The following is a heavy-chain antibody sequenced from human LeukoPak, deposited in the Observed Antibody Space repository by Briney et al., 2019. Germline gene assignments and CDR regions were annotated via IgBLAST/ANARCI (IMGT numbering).Heavy chain of an antibody. CDR1: GFTFSSYW. CDR2: IKQDGSEK. V-gene: IGHV3-7*04. D-gene: IGHD6-19*01. Sequence: GGSLRLSCAASGFTFSSYWMSWVRQAPGKGLEWVANIKQDGSEKYYVDSVKGRFTISRDNAKNSLYLQMNSLRAEDTAVYYCAREVHSSGWYRSYYFDYWGQGTLVTVSS. CDR3: AREVHSSGWYRSYYFDY. J-gene: IGHJ4*02.